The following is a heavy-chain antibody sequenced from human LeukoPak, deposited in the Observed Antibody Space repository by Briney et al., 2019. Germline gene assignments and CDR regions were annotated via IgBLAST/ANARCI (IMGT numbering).Heavy chain of an antibody. V-gene: IGHV1-69*05. D-gene: IGHD3-22*01. J-gene: IGHJ4*02. CDR1: GGTFSSYA. Sequence: SVKVSCKASGGTFSSYAISWVRRAPGQGLEWMGGIIPIFGTANYAQKFQGRVTITTDESTSTAYMELSSLRSEDTAVYYCAIRYYYDSSGYPLFDYWGQGTLVTVSS. CDR3: AIRYYYDSSGYPLFDY. CDR2: IIPIFGTA.